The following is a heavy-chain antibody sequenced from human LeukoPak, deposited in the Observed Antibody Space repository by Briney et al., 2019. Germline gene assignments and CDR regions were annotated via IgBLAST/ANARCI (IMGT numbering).Heavy chain of an antibody. V-gene: IGHV4-31*03. CDR3: ARDHYDSSGYLFDP. J-gene: IGHJ5*02. Sequence: SETLSLTCTVSGGSISSGGYYWSWIRQHPGKGLEWIGYIYYSGSTYYNPSLKSRVTISVDTSKNQFSLKLSSVTVADTAVYYCARDHYDSSGYLFDPWGQGTLVTVSS. CDR1: GGSISSGGYY. D-gene: IGHD3-22*01. CDR2: IYYSGST.